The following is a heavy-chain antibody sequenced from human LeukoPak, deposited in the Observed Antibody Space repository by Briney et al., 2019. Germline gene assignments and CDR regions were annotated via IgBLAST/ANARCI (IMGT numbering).Heavy chain of an antibody. CDR1: GFTFSSYA. CDR3: AKDRDGYCSGGSCYYDAFDT. J-gene: IGHJ3*02. V-gene: IGHV3-23*01. Sequence: GGSLSLSCAASGFTFSSYAMSWVRQAPGKGLEWVSVISGSGGSTYYADSVKGRFTISRDNSKNTLYLQMNSLRAEDTAVYYCAKDRDGYCSGGSCYYDAFDTWGQGKLLTVSS. CDR2: ISGSGGST. D-gene: IGHD2-15*01.